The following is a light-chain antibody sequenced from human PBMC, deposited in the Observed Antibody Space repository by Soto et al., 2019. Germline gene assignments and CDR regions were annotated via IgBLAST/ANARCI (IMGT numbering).Light chain of an antibody. J-gene: IGLJ2*01. CDR2: DVS. Sequence: QSVLTQPASVSGSPGQSITISCTGTSSDVGGYNYVSWYQQHPGKAPKLMIDDVSNRPSGVSNRFSGSKSGNTASLTISGLQAEDEADYYCSSYTSNSTVVFGGGTKLTVL. CDR1: SSDVGGYNY. CDR3: SSYTSNSTVV. V-gene: IGLV2-14*01.